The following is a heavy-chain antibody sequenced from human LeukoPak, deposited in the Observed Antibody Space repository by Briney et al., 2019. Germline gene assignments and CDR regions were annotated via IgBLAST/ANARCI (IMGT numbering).Heavy chain of an antibody. CDR3: AKEYGGYDRSIHY. Sequence: GGSLRPSSAASGFTFSSYGMHWVRQAPGKGLEWVTFTQYDGSNKYYADSVQGRFTISRDNSKNTLYLQMNSLRAEDTAVYYCAKEYGGYDRSIHYWGQGTLVTVSS. J-gene: IGHJ4*02. CDR2: TQYDGSNK. V-gene: IGHV3-30*02. D-gene: IGHD5-12*01. CDR1: GFTFSSYG.